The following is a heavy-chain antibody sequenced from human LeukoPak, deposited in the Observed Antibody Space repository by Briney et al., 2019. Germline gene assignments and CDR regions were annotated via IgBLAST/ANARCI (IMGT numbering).Heavy chain of an antibody. Sequence: PSETLSLTCAVYGGSFSGYYWSWIRQPPGKGLEWIGEINHSGSTYYNPSLKSRVTISVDTSKNQFSLKQSSVTAADTAVYYCARDDVLSIAARPAFRFDYWGQGTLITVSS. CDR1: GGSFSGYY. CDR3: ARDDVLSIAARPAFRFDY. J-gene: IGHJ4*02. V-gene: IGHV4-34*01. CDR2: INHSGST. D-gene: IGHD6-6*01.